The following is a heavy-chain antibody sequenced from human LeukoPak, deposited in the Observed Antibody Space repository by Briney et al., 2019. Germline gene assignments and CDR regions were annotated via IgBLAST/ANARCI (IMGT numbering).Heavy chain of an antibody. D-gene: IGHD3-16*02. CDR2: ISGSGGST. CDR1: GFTFSSYA. V-gene: IGHV3-23*01. CDR3: AQLRSGELSTVDY. Sequence: GGSLRLSSAASGFTFSSYAMSWIRQAPGKGLEWVSAISGSGGSTYYAGSVKGRFTISRDNSKNTLYLQMNSLRAEDTAMYYCAQLRSGELSTVDYWGQGTLVTVSS. J-gene: IGHJ4*02.